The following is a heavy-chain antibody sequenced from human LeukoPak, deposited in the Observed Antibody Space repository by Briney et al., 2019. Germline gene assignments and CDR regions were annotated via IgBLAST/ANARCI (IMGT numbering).Heavy chain of an antibody. D-gene: IGHD6-6*01. CDR3: ARVASSSLAFDY. CDR1: GYTFTGYY. V-gene: IGHV1-2*02. Sequence: GASVKLSCKASGYTFTGYYMHWVRQAPGQGLEWMGWINPNSGGTNYAQKFQGRVTMTRDTSISTAYMELSRLRSYDTGVYYCARVASSSLAFDYWGQGTLVTVSS. CDR2: INPNSGGT. J-gene: IGHJ4*02.